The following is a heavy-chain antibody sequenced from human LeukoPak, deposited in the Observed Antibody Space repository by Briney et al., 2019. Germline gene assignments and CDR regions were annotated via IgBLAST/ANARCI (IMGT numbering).Heavy chain of an antibody. CDR2: IYTGGST. J-gene: IGHJ4*02. D-gene: IGHD3-9*01. Sequence: SETLSLTCTVSGGSISSGSYYWSWIRQPAGKGLEWIGRIYTGGSTNYNPSLKSRVTISVDTSKNQFSLKLSSVTAADTAVYYCAREDLTGYYVYFDYWGQGTLVTVSS. V-gene: IGHV4-61*02. CDR1: GGSISSGSYY. CDR3: AREDLTGYYVYFDY.